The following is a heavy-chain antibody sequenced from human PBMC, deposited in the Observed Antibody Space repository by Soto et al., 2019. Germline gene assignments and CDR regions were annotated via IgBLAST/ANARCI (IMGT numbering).Heavy chain of an antibody. D-gene: IGHD6-19*01. J-gene: IGHJ3*01. CDR3: ARDRGSSGMFELDV. CDR2: IRHTTSAT. CDR1: QFPFDVYS. V-gene: IGHV3-48*02. Sequence: SLRLSCVASQFPFDVYSMHWVRHAPGKGLEWVSYIRHTTSATFYADAVKGRFTISRDNRKNSLFLQMNSLRDDDTGVYFCARDRGSSGMFELDVWGPGTLVTVSS.